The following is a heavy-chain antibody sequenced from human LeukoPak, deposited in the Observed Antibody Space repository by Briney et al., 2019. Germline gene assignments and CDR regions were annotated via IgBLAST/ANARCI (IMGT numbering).Heavy chain of an antibody. CDR2: ISSSTSYI. V-gene: IGHV3-21*01. J-gene: IGHJ6*02. D-gene: IGHD6-13*01. CDR3: ARVMQQAYGMDV. CDR1: GFTFSSYS. Sequence: GGSLRLSCAASGFTFSSYSMNWVRQAPGKGLEWVSSISSSTSYIYYADSVKGRFTISRDDAKNSLYLQMNSLRAEDTAVYYCARVMQQAYGMDVWGQGTTVTVSS.